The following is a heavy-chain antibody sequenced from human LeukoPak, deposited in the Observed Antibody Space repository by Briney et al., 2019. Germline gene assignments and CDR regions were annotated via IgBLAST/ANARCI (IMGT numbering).Heavy chain of an antibody. CDR3: ARGNIAAAGLYYFDY. V-gene: IGHV4-39*07. D-gene: IGHD6-13*01. Sequence: PSETLSLTCTVSGGSISSSSYYWGWIRQPPGKGLEWIGSIYHSGTTYYNPPLRTRVAMSVDTSKNQFSLKLISVTAADTAVYYCARGNIAAAGLYYFDYWGQGTLVTVSS. J-gene: IGHJ4*02. CDR2: IYHSGTT. CDR1: GGSISSSSYY.